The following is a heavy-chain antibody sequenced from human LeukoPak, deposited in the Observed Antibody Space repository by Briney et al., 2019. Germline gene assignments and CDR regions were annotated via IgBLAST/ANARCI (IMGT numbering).Heavy chain of an antibody. V-gene: IGHV1-69*13. CDR2: IIPIFGTA. CDR3: ARVLGRFWKFDY. CDR1: GGTFSIYA. J-gene: IGHJ4*02. D-gene: IGHD3-3*01. Sequence: SVKVSCKASGGTFSIYAISWVRQAPGQGLEWMGGIIPIFGTANYAQMFQGRVTITADESTSTAYMELSSLRSEDTAVYYGARVLGRFWKFDYWGQGTLVTVSS.